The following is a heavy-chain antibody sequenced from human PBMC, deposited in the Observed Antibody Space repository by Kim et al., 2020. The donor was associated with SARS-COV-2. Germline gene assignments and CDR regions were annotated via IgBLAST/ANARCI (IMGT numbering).Heavy chain of an antibody. D-gene: IGHD2-2*01. Sequence: GGSLRLSCAASGFTFGSFAMSWVRQSPGRGLEWVSTISGGGDTTFYANSVKGRFTLSRDNSMNTLYLQMNSLRAEDTALYYCAKGDCSSVSCYYTDCWGRGTLVTVSS. V-gene: IGHV3-23*01. CDR1: GFTFGSFA. CDR3: AKGDCSSVSCYYTDC. J-gene: IGHJ4*02. CDR2: ISGGGDTT.